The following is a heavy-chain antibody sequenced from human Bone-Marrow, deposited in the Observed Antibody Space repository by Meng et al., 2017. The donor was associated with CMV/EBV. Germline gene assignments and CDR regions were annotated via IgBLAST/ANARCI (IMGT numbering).Heavy chain of an antibody. Sequence: GEYLKISCVASGFTFSDYYMNWIRQAPGKGLEWVSYISSSGSTIYYADSVKGRFTISRDNAKNSLYLQMNSLRAEDTAVYYCARSRSYYDFWSGSDAFDIWGQGTMVTVSS. CDR1: GFTFSDYY. CDR3: ARSRSYYDFWSGSDAFDI. V-gene: IGHV3-11*04. CDR2: ISSSGSTI. J-gene: IGHJ3*02. D-gene: IGHD3-3*01.